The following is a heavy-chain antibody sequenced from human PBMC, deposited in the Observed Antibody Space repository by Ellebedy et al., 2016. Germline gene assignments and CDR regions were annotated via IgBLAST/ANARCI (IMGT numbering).Heavy chain of an antibody. CDR3: AKGFNGLDA. CDR2: ITWDGSET. J-gene: IGHJ6*02. Sequence: GGSLRLSXAASGFTFGDHLMHWVRQAPGKGLEWVCRITWDGSETHYADSVKGRFTISRDNSKDSLFLQMTNLRSEDTAFYFCAKGFNGLDAWGPGTTVVVS. V-gene: IGHV3-43*01. CDR1: GFTFGDHL.